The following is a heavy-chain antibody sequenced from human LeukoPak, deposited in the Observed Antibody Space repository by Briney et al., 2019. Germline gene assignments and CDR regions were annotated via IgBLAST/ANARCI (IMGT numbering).Heavy chain of an antibody. CDR2: IGSGGYT. Sequence: GGSLRLSCVVSGFTFKGYDIHWVRQTTGKGLEWVSAIGSGGYTYYADSVRGRFTISREDAETSLSLQMNNLRAEDTAVYYCVRQPDSGRYGFDHWGQGTLVTVSS. D-gene: IGHD6-19*01. V-gene: IGHV3-13*01. CDR1: GFTFKGYD. J-gene: IGHJ4*02. CDR3: VRQPDSGRYGFDH.